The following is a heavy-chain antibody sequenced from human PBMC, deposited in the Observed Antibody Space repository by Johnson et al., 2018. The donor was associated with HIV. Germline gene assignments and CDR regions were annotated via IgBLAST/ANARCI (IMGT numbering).Heavy chain of an antibody. CDR2: ISYDGSNK. Sequence: VQVVESGGGVVQPGRSLRLSCAASGFTFSSYAMHWVRQAPGKGLEWVAVISYDGSNKYYADSVKGRFTISRDNSKNTLYLQMNSLRAEDTAVYFRARAGIGGGTGDAFDIRGQGTMVTVSS. V-gene: IGHV3-30-3*01. D-gene: IGHD1-26*01. CDR1: GFTFSSYA. J-gene: IGHJ3*02. CDR3: ARAGIGGGTGDAFDI.